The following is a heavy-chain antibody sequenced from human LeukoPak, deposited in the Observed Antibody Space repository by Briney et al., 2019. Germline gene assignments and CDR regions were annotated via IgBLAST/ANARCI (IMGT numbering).Heavy chain of an antibody. J-gene: IGHJ5*02. V-gene: IGHV4-59*08. D-gene: IGHD1-1*01. CDR2: IYYTGST. CDR1: GGSMSRSY. Sequence: SETLSLTCTVSGGSMSRSYWSWIRQAPEKELEYIGYIYYTGSTDYHPSLKSRVTISVDTSKNQFSLKLTSVTAADTAVYYCARRTGGGWFDPWGQGILVTVSS. CDR3: ARRTGGGWFDP.